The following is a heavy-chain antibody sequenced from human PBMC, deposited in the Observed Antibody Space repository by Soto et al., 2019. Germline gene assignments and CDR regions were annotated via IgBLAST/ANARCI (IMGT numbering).Heavy chain of an antibody. CDR3: ARDSGHSRPIDF. V-gene: IGHV3-48*02. D-gene: IGHD3-10*01. J-gene: IGHJ4*02. CDR2: ISDSSSTI. CDR1: GFTFSSYN. Sequence: GGSLRLSCAASGFTFSSYNMNWVRQAPGKGLEWVSYISDSSSTIYYADSVKGRFTISRDNAKNSLYLQMDSLRDEDTAVYYCARDSGHSRPIDFWGQGILVTVS.